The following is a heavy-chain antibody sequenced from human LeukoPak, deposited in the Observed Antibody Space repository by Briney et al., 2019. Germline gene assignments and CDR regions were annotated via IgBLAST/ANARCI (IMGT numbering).Heavy chain of an antibody. D-gene: IGHD3-22*01. Sequence: GGSLRLSCAASGFTFSSYWMHWVRQAPGKGLVWVSRINSDGSSTSYADSVKGRFTISRDNAKNTLYLQMNSLRAEDTAVYYCAKDYYDSSGYPYYFDYWGQGTLVTVSS. CDR1: GFTFSSYW. V-gene: IGHV3-74*01. CDR3: AKDYYDSSGYPYYFDY. CDR2: INSDGSST. J-gene: IGHJ4*02.